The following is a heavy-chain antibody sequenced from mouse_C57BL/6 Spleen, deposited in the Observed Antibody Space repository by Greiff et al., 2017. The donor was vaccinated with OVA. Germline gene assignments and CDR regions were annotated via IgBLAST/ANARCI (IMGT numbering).Heavy chain of an antibody. CDR1: GGAGTSYE. V-gene: IGHV1-69*01. Sequence: VQLQQPGAELVMPGASVKLSGKDSGGAGTSYEIHFMKHMPGQGLQWIGEIDPSDSYTIYNHKFKGKSTLTVDKSSSTAYMQLSSLTSEDSAVYYCARRDNSSGEWYMDVWGTGTSVTVSS. D-gene: IGHD1-1*01. J-gene: IGHJ1*03. CDR3: ARRDNSSGEWYMDV. CDR2: IDPSDSYT.